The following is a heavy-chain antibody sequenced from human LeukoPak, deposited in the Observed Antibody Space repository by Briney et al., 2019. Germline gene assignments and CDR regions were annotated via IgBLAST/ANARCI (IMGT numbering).Heavy chain of an antibody. Sequence: PGGSLRLSCAASGFTFSNSAMSWVRQAPGKGLEWVSTLSGSGITTYYADSMEGRFTISRDNAQNSLYLQMNSLRVEDTAVYYCARAKAVRPDFDYWGQGTLVTVSS. J-gene: IGHJ4*02. CDR1: GFTFSNSA. V-gene: IGHV3-21*01. CDR3: ARAKAVRPDFDY. CDR2: LSGSGITT. D-gene: IGHD4-17*01.